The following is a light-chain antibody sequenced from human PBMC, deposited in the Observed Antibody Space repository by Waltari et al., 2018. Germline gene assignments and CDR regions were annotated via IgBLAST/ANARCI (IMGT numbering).Light chain of an antibody. Sequence: DIVMTQTPLSLPITPGEPASISCRSSQSLLHSNGNTYLHWYLQKPGQSPQPLIYGGSNRASGVPDRFSGSGSGTDFTLKISKVEAEDVGVYYCVQAMAFPRTFGQGTKVEIK. J-gene: IGKJ1*01. CDR1: QSLLHSNGNTY. CDR3: VQAMAFPRT. V-gene: IGKV2-40*01. CDR2: GGS.